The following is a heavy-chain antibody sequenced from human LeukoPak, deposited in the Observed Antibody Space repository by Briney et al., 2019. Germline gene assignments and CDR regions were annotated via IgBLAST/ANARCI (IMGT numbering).Heavy chain of an antibody. Sequence: SGPTLVHPTPALTLTCTFSGFSLSTSGVGGGWMRQPPVKALEWVALIYWNDDKRYNPSLKRRRTITKDPSKNQVVLTMTNMDPVDTATYYCARFITMVRGVIQRDFDYWGQGTLVTVSS. D-gene: IGHD3-10*01. J-gene: IGHJ4*02. CDR3: ARFITMVRGVIQRDFDY. CDR1: GFSLSTSGVG. V-gene: IGHV2-5*01. CDR2: IYWNDDK.